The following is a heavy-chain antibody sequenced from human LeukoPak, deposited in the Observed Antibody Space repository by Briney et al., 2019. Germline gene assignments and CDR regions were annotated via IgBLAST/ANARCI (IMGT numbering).Heavy chain of an antibody. J-gene: IGHJ5*02. CDR3: ARGRLVPAAIFDP. Sequence: ASVKVSCKASGGTFSSYAISWVRQAPGQGLEWMGRIIPIFGTANYAQKFQGRVTITTDESTSTAYMELSSLRSEDTAVYYCARGRLVPAAIFDPWGQGTLVTVSS. CDR2: IIPIFGTA. V-gene: IGHV1-69*05. D-gene: IGHD2-2*01. CDR1: GGTFSSYA.